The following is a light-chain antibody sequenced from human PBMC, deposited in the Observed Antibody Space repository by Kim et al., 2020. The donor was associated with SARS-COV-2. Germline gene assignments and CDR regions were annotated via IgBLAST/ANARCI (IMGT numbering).Light chain of an antibody. Sequence: VSPGQTASITCSGDKLGDKYACWYQQKPGQSPVLVIYQDSKRPSGIPERFSGSNSGNTATLTISGTQAMDEADYYCQAWDSSSVVFGGGTQLTVL. CDR1: KLGDKY. CDR2: QDS. V-gene: IGLV3-1*01. J-gene: IGLJ2*01. CDR3: QAWDSSSVV.